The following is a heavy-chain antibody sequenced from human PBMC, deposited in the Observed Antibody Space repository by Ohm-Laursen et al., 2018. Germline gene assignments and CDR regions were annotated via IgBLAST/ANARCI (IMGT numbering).Heavy chain of an antibody. CDR3: AKAKGTDNGYDYFGDQ. J-gene: IGHJ4*02. CDR1: GFTFSTYA. D-gene: IGHD5-12*01. CDR2: ISNDGTIK. Sequence: SLRLSCTASGFTFSTYAMHWVRQAPGKGLEWLAVISNDGTIKRYIDSVKGRFSISRDTSKNTLFLQMGRVRVEDTAVYYCAKAKGTDNGYDYFGDQWGQGTLVIVSS. V-gene: IGHV3-30*18.